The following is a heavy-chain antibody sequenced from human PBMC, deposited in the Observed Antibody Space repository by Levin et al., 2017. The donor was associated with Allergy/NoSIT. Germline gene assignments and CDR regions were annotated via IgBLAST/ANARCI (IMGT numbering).Heavy chain of an antibody. Sequence: GGSLRLSCSASGFTFGTYAMHWVRQDPGKGLEWVALIFYDGSKEFYADSVKGRFTVSRDNSMNTLYLQLTSLRVEDTAVYYCARDREPSSTSDFLDYWGQGSQVTVSS. V-gene: IGHV3-30-3*01. D-gene: IGHD2-2*01. CDR1: GFTFGTYA. CDR2: IFYDGSKE. CDR3: ARDREPSSTSDFLDY. J-gene: IGHJ4*02.